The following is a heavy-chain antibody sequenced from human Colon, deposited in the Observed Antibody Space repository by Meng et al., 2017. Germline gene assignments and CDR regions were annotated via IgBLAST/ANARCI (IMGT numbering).Heavy chain of an antibody. J-gene: IGHJ2*01. CDR2: MSSSDSTK. CDR1: GFTFSRYS. D-gene: IGHD3-22*01. CDR3: ARDRGKTTMISGYFNL. V-gene: IGHV3-48*04. Sequence: GESLKISCAVSGFTFSRYSMNWIRQAPGKGLEWVSYMSSSDSTKYYADSVKGRFTISRDNARNLLYLQMNSLRAEDTAVYYCARDRGKTTMISGYFNLWGRGTRVTVSS.